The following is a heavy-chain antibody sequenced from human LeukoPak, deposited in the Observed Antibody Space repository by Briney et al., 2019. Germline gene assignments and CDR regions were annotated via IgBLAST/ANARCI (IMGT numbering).Heavy chain of an antibody. CDR1: GFTFSRYL. CDR3: AREAWYFDS. J-gene: IGHJ4*02. Sequence: GGSLRLSCAASGFTFSRYLMNWVRQAPGKGLEWVTNIKQDGSEKNYVDSVKGRFTISRDNAKNSLYLQMNSLRAEDTAVYYCAREAWYFDSWGQGTLITVSS. CDR2: IKQDGSEK. V-gene: IGHV3-7*01.